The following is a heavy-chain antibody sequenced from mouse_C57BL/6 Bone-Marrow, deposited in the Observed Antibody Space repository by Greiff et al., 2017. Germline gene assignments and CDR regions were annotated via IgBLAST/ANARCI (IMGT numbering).Heavy chain of an antibody. CDR2: IDPNSGGT. CDR1: GYTFTSYW. V-gene: IGHV1-72*01. J-gene: IGHJ1*03. D-gene: IGHD2-3*01. Sequence: VQLQQSGAELVKPGASVKLSCKASGYTFTSYWMHWVKQRPGRGLEWIGRIDPNSGGTKYNEKFKSKATLTVDKTSSTAYMQLSSMTSVDSEVYDCASYDCGSGRDVWGKGTTVTVSS. CDR3: ASYDCGSGRDV.